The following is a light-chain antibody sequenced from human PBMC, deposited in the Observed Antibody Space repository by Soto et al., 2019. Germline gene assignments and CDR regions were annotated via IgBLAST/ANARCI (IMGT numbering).Light chain of an antibody. Sequence: EIVLTQSPATLSLSPGERATLSCRASQSLNSYLAWYQQKPGQAPRLLIYDASNRATGIPARFSGSGSGTDFTLTISNLEPEDFAVYYCQQRNIWPTFGQGRRLEIK. CDR2: DAS. V-gene: IGKV3-11*01. J-gene: IGKJ5*01. CDR3: QQRNIWPT. CDR1: QSLNSY.